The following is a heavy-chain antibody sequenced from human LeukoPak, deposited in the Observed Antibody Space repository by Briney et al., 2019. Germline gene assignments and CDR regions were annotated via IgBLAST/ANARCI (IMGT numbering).Heavy chain of an antibody. CDR3: ARGYCSGGSCYSGADAFDI. CDR2: IGTAGDT. V-gene: IGHV3-13*01. CDR1: GFTFSSYD. J-gene: IGHJ3*02. D-gene: IGHD2-15*01. Sequence: PGGSLRLSCAASGFTFSSYDMHWVRQATGKGLEWVSAIGTAGDTYYPGSVKGRFTISRENAKNSLYLQMNSLRAGDTAVYYCARGYCSGGSCYSGADAFDIWGQGTMVTVSS.